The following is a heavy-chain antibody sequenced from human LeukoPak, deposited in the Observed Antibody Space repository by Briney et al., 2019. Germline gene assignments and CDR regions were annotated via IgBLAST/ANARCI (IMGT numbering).Heavy chain of an antibody. D-gene: IGHD3-22*01. CDR1: GFTFSSYS. CDR2: ISSSSSYI. J-gene: IGHJ4*02. CDR3: ARDLDSSGYNVNDY. V-gene: IGHV3-21*01. Sequence: GGSLRLSCAASGFTFSSYSMNWVRQAPGKGLEWVSSISSSSSYIYYAYSVKGRFTISRDNAKNSLYLQMNSLRAEDTAVYYCARDLDSSGYNVNDYWGQGTLVTVSS.